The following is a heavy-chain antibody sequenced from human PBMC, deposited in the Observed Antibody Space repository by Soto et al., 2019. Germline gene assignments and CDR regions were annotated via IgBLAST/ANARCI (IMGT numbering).Heavy chain of an antibody. J-gene: IGHJ5*02. CDR1: GFTFSDYY. CDR3: ARDYYGSGSYGWFDP. D-gene: IGHD3-10*01. CDR2: ISSDTSYT. Sequence: QVRVVESGGDLVKPGGSLRLSCVASGFTFSDYYMSWIRQAPGKGLEWVSYISSDTSYTKYADSVKGRFTISRDNAKNSLYLQMNSLRAEDTAVYYCARDYYGSGSYGWFDPWGQGTLVTVSS. V-gene: IGHV3-11*05.